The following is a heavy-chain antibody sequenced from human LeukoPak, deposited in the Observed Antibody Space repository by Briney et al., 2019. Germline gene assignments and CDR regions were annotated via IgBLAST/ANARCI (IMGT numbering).Heavy chain of an antibody. D-gene: IGHD2-2*01. CDR3: ARPRGCGSARCNNFDY. Sequence: GESLRLSCIVSGFIFSDFSMSWVRQAPGKGLEWVAKMSEDGNEIFYVDSVKGRFTISRDNAKKSLYLQLNSLRPEDSAVYYCARPRGCGSARCNNFDYWGQGTLVTVSS. J-gene: IGHJ4*02. V-gene: IGHV3-7*01. CDR1: GFIFSDFS. CDR2: MSEDGNEI.